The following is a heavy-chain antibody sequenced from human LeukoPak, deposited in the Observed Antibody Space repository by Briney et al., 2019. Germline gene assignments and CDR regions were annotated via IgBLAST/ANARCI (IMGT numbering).Heavy chain of an antibody. Sequence: PGGSLRLSCAASGFNFNSFSMSWVRQAPGKGLEWVSGLSGSGGSTYYADSVKGRFTISRDNSKNMVYLQMNSLRAEDTAVYYCAKYGSGRTLYFYYYLDVWGKGTTVTVSS. CDR1: GFNFNSFS. V-gene: IGHV3-23*01. CDR3: AKYGSGRTLYFYYYLDV. CDR2: LSGSGGST. J-gene: IGHJ6*03. D-gene: IGHD6-19*01.